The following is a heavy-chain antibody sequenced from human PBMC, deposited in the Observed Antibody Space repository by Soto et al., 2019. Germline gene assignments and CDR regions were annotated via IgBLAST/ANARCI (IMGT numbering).Heavy chain of an antibody. CDR2: IYYSGST. CDR3: ARQVDYYYGMDV. CDR1: GGSISSSSYY. J-gene: IGHJ6*02. D-gene: IGHD2-2*01. V-gene: IGHV4-39*01. Sequence: SETLSLTCTDSGGSISSSSYYWGWIRQPPGKGLEWIGSIYYSGSTYYNPSLKSRVTISVDTSKNQFPLKLSSVTAADTAVYYCARQVDYYYGMDVWGQGTTVTVSS.